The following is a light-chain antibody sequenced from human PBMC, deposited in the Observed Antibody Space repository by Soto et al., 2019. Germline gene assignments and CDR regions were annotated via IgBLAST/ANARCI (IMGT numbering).Light chain of an antibody. CDR3: VQGTHWPWT. V-gene: IGKV2-30*01. Sequence: DVVMTQSPLSLSVTLGQPASISCRSSQGLVYSDGNTFLNWFHQRPGQSPRRLIYQVSNRDSGVPDRFSVSGSGTDYTLTISGVEAEDVGIYYCVQGTHWPWTFGQGTKVEIK. CDR2: QVS. J-gene: IGKJ1*01. CDR1: QGLVYSDGNTF.